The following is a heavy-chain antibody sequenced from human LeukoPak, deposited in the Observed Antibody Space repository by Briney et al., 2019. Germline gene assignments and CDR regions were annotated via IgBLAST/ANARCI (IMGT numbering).Heavy chain of an antibody. CDR2: VSGSGSST. CDR1: GFTFSSYA. Sequence: PGGSLRLSCAASGFTFSSYAMSWVRQAPRKGLEWVSVVSGSGSSTDYADSVKGRFTISRDNSKNTLYLQMNSLRAEDTAVYYCASLGALRYFDWLLRPDAFDIWGQGTMVTVSS. CDR3: ASLGALRYFDWLLRPDAFDI. J-gene: IGHJ3*02. V-gene: IGHV3-23*01. D-gene: IGHD3-9*01.